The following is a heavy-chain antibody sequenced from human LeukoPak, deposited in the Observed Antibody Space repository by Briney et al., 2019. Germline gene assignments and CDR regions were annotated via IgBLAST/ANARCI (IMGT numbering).Heavy chain of an antibody. J-gene: IGHJ4*02. V-gene: IGHV3-23*01. CDR1: GFTFSSYS. CDR3: AKGPTVVHPLRYFDY. CDR2: ISGSGGST. D-gene: IGHD4-23*01. Sequence: GGSLRLSCAASGFTFSSYSMNWVRQAPGKGLEWVSAISGSGGSTYYADSVKGRFTISRDNSKNTLYLQMNSLRAEDTAVYYCAKGPTVVHPLRYFDYWGQGTLVTVSS.